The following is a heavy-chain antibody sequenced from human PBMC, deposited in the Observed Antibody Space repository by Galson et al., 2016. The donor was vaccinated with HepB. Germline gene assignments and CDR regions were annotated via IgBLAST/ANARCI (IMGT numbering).Heavy chain of an antibody. CDR3: ARGGSRPTDY. CDR1: GFTFSSHG. CDR2: INTDGSST. Sequence: SLRLSCAASGFTFSSHGLHWVRQAPGKGLVWVSRINTDGSSTSYADSVKGRFTISRDNAKNTLYLQMNSLRAEDTAVYYCARGGSRPTDYWGQGTLVTVAS. D-gene: IGHD1-26*01. V-gene: IGHV3-74*01. J-gene: IGHJ4*02.